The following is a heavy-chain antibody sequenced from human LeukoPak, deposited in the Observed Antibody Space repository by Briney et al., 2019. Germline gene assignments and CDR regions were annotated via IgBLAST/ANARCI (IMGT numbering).Heavy chain of an antibody. CDR2: ISSSSSYI. V-gene: IGHV3-21*01. Sequence: GGSLRLSCAASGFTFSSYSINWVRQAPGKGLECVSSISSSSSYIYYADSVKGRFTISRDNAKNSLYLQMNSLRAEDTAVYYCARDYPDYYYESSGYHLRPLGDAFDIWGQGTMVTVSS. CDR1: GFTFSSYS. CDR3: ARDYPDYYYESSGYHLRPLGDAFDI. D-gene: IGHD3-22*01. J-gene: IGHJ3*02.